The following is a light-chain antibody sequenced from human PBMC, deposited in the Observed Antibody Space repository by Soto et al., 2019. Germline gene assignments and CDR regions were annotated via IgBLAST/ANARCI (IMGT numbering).Light chain of an antibody. CDR2: GAS. CDR1: QSVSSN. CDR3: QQSNNWPLT. V-gene: IGKV3-15*01. Sequence: EIVMTQSPATLSVSPGERATLSCRASQSVSSNLAWYQQKPGQAPRLLIYGASTRATGIPARFSGSGSGTEFTLTISSLQSADFAVYYCQQSNNWPLTFGGGTKVEI. J-gene: IGKJ4*01.